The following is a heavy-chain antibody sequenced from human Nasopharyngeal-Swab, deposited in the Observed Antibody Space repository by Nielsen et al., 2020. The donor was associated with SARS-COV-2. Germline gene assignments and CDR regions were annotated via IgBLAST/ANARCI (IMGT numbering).Heavy chain of an antibody. V-gene: IGHV3-43*02. CDR3: AKDIADYCPLPGYFDY. CDR2: ISGDGGST. D-gene: IGHD3-10*01. CDR1: GFTFDDYA. J-gene: IGHJ4*02. Sequence: GESLKISCAASGFTFDDYAMHWVRQAPGKGLEWVSLISGDGGSTYYADSVKGRFTISRDNSKNSLYLQMNSLRTEDTALYYCAKDIADYCPLPGYFDYWGQGTLVTVSS.